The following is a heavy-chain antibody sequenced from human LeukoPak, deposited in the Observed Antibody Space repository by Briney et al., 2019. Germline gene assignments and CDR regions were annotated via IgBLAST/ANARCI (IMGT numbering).Heavy chain of an antibody. J-gene: IGHJ4*02. CDR1: GYTLTELS. V-gene: IGHV1-24*01. Sequence: GASVKVSCKASGYTLTELSMHWVRQAPGKGLEWMGGFDPEDGETIYAQKFQGRVTMTEDTSTDTAYMELSSLRSEDTAVYYCATAPPGWLLQACFDYWGQGTLVTVSS. CDR3: ATAPPGWLLQACFDY. CDR2: FDPEDGET. D-gene: IGHD5-12*01.